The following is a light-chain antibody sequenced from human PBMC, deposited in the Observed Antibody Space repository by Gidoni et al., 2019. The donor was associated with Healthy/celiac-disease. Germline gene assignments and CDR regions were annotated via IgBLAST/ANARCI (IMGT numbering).Light chain of an antibody. CDR3: QQRSNWPLT. V-gene: IGKV3-11*01. CDR1: QSVSSY. CDR2: DAS. Sequence: EIVLTQSPATLSLSPGERATLTCRASQSVSSYLVWYQQKPGQAPRLLIYDASNWATGIPARFSGSGSGTDFTLTISSLEPEDFAVYYCQQRSNWPLTFSGGTKVEIK. J-gene: IGKJ4*01.